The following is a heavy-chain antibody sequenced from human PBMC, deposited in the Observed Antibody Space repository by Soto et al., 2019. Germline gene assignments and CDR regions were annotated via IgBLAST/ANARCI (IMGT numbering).Heavy chain of an antibody. J-gene: IGHJ4*02. CDR3: AKVSRKGSAIDFDY. CDR1: GYTFSNYD. D-gene: IGHD3-10*01. V-gene: IGHV1-8*01. Sequence: ASVKVSCKASGYTFSNYDMNCVRQATGQGPEWIGWVNPNNGDTGYAQKFQGRVTLTTDISTTTAYMELTSLRSEDTAIYYCAKVSRKGSAIDFDYWGQGTLVTAPQ. CDR2: VNPNNGDT.